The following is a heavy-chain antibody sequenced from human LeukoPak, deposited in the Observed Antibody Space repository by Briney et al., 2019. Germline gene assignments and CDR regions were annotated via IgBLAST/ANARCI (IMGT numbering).Heavy chain of an antibody. V-gene: IGHV3-48*01. Sequence: GRSLRLSCAASGFTFSSYAMSWVRQAPGKGLEWVSYISSSGTTISYAQSVKGRFTITRDNAQNSLTLHMNTLRADDTAVYYCAKDGGTHFDHWGQGTLVTVSS. J-gene: IGHJ4*02. CDR1: GFTFSSYA. CDR2: ISSSGTTI. CDR3: AKDGGTHFDH. D-gene: IGHD1-26*01.